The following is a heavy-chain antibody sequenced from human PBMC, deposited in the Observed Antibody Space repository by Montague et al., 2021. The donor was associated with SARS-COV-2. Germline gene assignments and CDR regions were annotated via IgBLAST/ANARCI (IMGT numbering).Heavy chain of an antibody. D-gene: IGHD5-12*01. CDR1: GGSISSSNYF. CDR3: ARVVGKGFPGYETEGGFDY. V-gene: IGHV4-39*07. Sequence: SETLSLICIVPGGSISSSNYFWGWIRQPPGKGLEWIGSIYFGGGTYYNPSLKSRVTISVDTSKNQFSLKLTSVTAADTAVYCCARVVGKGFPGYETEGGFDYWGQGALVSVSS. CDR2: IYFGGGT. J-gene: IGHJ4*02.